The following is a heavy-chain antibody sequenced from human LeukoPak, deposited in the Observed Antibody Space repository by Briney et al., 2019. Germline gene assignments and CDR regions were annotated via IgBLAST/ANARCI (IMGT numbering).Heavy chain of an antibody. V-gene: IGHV1-2*02. Sequence: ASVKVSCKASGYTFTGYYMHWVRQAPGQGLEWMGWINPNSGGTNYAQKFQGRVTMTRDTSISTAYMELSRLRYDDTAVYYCARDRVVVPAGPIGYYYYYMDVWGKGTTVTVSS. CDR2: INPNSGGT. D-gene: IGHD2-2*01. CDR1: GYTFTGYY. CDR3: ARDRVVVPAGPIGYYYYYMDV. J-gene: IGHJ6*03.